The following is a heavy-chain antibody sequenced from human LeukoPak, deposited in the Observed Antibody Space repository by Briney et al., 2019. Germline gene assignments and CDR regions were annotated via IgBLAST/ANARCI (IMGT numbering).Heavy chain of an antibody. J-gene: IGHJ6*02. CDR3: AKGLGYYDSGESYYYGMDV. CDR1: GFTFSSYS. CDR2: ISYDESN. D-gene: IGHD3-10*01. Sequence: GGSLRLSCAASGFTFSSYSMNWVRQAPGKGLEWVAVISYDESNKYAGSVKGRFTISRDNSKNTLYLQMNSLRAEDTAVYYCAKGLGYYDSGESYYYGMDVWGQGTTVTVSS. V-gene: IGHV3-30*18.